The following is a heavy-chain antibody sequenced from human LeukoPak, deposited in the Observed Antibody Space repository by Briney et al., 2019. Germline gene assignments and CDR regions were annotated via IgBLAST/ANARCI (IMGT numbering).Heavy chain of an antibody. J-gene: IGHJ5*02. CDR2: IYYSGST. CDR1: GGSISSDGYY. Sequence: SETLSLTCAVYGGSISSDGYYWSWIRQHPGKGLEWIGYIYYSGSTYYNPSPKSRVTISVDTSKNQFSLKLSSVTAADTAVYYCANYPFSRWFDPWGQGTLVTVSS. D-gene: IGHD3-10*01. CDR3: ANYPFSRWFDP. V-gene: IGHV4-31*11.